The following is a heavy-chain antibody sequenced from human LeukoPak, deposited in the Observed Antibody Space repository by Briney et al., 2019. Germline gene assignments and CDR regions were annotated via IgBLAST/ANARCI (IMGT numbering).Heavy chain of an antibody. CDR1: GYTFTSYG. Sequence: GASVKVSCKASGYTFTSYGISWVRQAPGQGLEWMGWISAYNGNTNYAQKLRGRVTMTTDTSTSTAYMELRNMRSDDTGVYYCARDLMVRGVIDFDYWGQGTLVTVSS. J-gene: IGHJ4*02. CDR3: ARDLMVRGVIDFDY. CDR2: ISAYNGNT. V-gene: IGHV1-18*01. D-gene: IGHD3-10*01.